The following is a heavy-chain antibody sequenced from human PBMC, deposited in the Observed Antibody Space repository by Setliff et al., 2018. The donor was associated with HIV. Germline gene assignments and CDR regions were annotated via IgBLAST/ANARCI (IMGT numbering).Heavy chain of an antibody. CDR2: TNPTGGST. CDR1: GYSFTNHY. V-gene: IGHV1-46*01. D-gene: IGHD5-12*01. Sequence: ASVKVSCKPSGYSFTNHYMHWVRQAPGQGLEWMGVTNPTGGSTRNTQKFQGRVAMTRDTSTSTGYMELSSLRSEDTAVYYCASAGAWQRNALDIWGQGTMVTVSS. CDR3: ASAGAWQRNALDI. J-gene: IGHJ3*02.